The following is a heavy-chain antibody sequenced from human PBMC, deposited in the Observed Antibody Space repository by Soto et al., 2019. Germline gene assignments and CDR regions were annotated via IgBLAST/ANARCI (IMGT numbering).Heavy chain of an antibody. CDR3: ARRRSGVGGVIGIDY. Sequence: QLQLQESGPGLVKPSETLSLTCTVSGGSISSSSYYWGWIRQPPGKGLEWIGSIYSSGSTYYNPSLKSRVTLSVDTSKNQFSLKLSSVTAADTSVYYCARRRSGVGGVIGIDYWGQGTLVTVSS. CDR1: GGSISSSSYY. J-gene: IGHJ4*02. D-gene: IGHD3-16*02. V-gene: IGHV4-39*01. CDR2: IYSSGST.